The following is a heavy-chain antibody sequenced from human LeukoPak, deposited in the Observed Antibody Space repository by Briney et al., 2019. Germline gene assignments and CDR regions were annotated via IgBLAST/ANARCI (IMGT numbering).Heavy chain of an antibody. D-gene: IGHD4-17*01. CDR2: IRSKAKNYAT. V-gene: IGHV3-73*01. J-gene: IGHJ4*02. Sequence: GGSLKLSCAASGFSFSGSAMHWVRQASGKGLEWVGRIRSKAKNYATAYAASVKGRFTISRDDSKNTAYLQMNSLITEDTAVYFCTRPSDGDYVGFDYWGQGTLVTVSS. CDR1: GFSFSGSA. CDR3: TRPSDGDYVGFDY.